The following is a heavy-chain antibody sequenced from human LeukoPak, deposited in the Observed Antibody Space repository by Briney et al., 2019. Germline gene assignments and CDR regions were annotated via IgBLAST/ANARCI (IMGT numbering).Heavy chain of an antibody. Sequence: TSGGSLRLSCAASGFTFSSYSMNWVRQAPGKGLEWVSSISSSSSYIYYAGSVKGRFTISRDSAKNSLYLQMKSLRAEDTAVYYCARGGSGGVTSWSKSYYFDYWGQGTLVTVSS. J-gene: IGHJ4*02. V-gene: IGHV3-21*01. CDR3: ARGGSGGVTSWSKSYYFDY. CDR1: GFTFSSYS. CDR2: ISSSSSYI. D-gene: IGHD2-2*01.